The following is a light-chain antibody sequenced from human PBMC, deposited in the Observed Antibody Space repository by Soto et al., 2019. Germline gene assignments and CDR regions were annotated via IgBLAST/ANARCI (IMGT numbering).Light chain of an antibody. CDR1: QSVSSSY. CDR2: GAS. J-gene: IGKJ2*01. V-gene: IGKV3-20*01. CDR3: QQYGSSPRT. Sequence: EIVLTQSPGTLSLSPGERATLSCRASQSVSSSYLAWYQQKPGQAPRLLIYGASSRATGIPDRFSGSGSGTDFPLTISRLELEDFAVYSCQQYGSSPRTFGQGTKLEIK.